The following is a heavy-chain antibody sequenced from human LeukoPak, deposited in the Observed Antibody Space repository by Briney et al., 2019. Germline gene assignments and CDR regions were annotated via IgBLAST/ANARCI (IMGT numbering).Heavy chain of an antibody. CDR3: ARDSSHYLGSSDY. CDR1: GFTFSSYP. Sequence: GGSQRLSCVVSGFTFSSYPMSWVRQAPGRGLEWVSVISESGDVTHYADSMKGRFTISRDNTKNTLNLQMNGLRDEDTAIYYCARDSSHYLGSSDYWGQGALVTVSS. J-gene: IGHJ4*02. V-gene: IGHV3-23*01. D-gene: IGHD6-6*01. CDR2: ISESGDVT.